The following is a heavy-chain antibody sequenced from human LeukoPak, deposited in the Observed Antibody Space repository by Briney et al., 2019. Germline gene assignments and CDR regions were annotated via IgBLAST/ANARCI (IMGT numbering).Heavy chain of an antibody. Sequence: SETLSLTCAVYGGSFSGYYWSWIRQPPGKGLEWIGEINHSGSTNYNPSLKSRVTISVDTSKNQFSLKLSSVAAADTAVYYCARAEADYDFWGGYYTGIHYFDYWGQGTLVTVSS. J-gene: IGHJ4*02. CDR2: INHSGST. D-gene: IGHD3-3*01. CDR1: GGSFSGYY. CDR3: ARAEADYDFWGGYYTGIHYFDY. V-gene: IGHV4-34*01.